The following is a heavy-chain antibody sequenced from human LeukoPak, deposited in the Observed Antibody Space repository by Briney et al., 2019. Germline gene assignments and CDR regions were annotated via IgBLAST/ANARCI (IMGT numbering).Heavy chain of an antibody. Sequence: GGSLRLSCAASGFTFTNYAMNWVRQAPGEGLEWVSGVSRTGENTYYADSVKGRFTISRDNSKNTLYLQMNSLRAEDTAVYYCAKSYYYDSSGYAHTPEYYFDYWGQGTLVTVSS. J-gene: IGHJ4*02. V-gene: IGHV3-23*01. CDR3: AKSYYYDSSGYAHTPEYYFDY. CDR1: GFTFTNYA. CDR2: VSRTGENT. D-gene: IGHD3-22*01.